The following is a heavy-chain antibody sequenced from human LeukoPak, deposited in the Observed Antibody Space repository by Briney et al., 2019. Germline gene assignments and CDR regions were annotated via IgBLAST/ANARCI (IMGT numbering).Heavy chain of an antibody. J-gene: IGHJ4*02. CDR2: ISYDGSNK. V-gene: IGHV3-30-3*01. CDR3: ARVWDHYFDY. D-gene: IGHD1-26*01. Sequence: GRSLRLSCAASGFTFSSYAMHWVRQAPGKGLEWVAVISYDGSNKYYADSVKGRYTISRDNSKNTLYLQMNSLRAEDTAVYYCARVWDHYFDYWGQGTLVTVSS. CDR1: GFTFSSYA.